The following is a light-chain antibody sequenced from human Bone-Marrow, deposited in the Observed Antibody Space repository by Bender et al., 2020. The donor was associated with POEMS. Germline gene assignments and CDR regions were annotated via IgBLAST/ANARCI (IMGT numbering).Light chain of an antibody. CDR2: DVS. CDR3: ASYAGSFTVV. J-gene: IGLJ2*01. Sequence: QSALTQPASVSGSPGQSITISCTGASSDVGAYNLVSWYQQHPGKAPKLIIYDVSKRPSGVSDRFSGSKSGTSASLAITGLQAEDEADYYCASYAGSFTVVFGGGTKLTVL. V-gene: IGLV2-14*02. CDR1: SSDVGAYNL.